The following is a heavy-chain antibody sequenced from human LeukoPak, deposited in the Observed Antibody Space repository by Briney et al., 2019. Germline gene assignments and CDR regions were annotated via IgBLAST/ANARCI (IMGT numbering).Heavy chain of an antibody. CDR3: ARDLAYSGLDY. J-gene: IGHJ4*02. D-gene: IGHD5-18*01. Sequence: GGSLRLSCAVSGLTFSSSWMDWVRQAPGKGLEWVASINPDGNKKYSADSVKGRFTISRDNAENSLYLQMNSLRVEDTAFYYGARDLAYSGLDYWGQGMWVTVSS. V-gene: IGHV3-7*01. CDR2: INPDGNKK. CDR1: GLTFSSSW.